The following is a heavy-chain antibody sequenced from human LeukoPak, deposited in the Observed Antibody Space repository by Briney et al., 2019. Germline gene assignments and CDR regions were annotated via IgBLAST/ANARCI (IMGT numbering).Heavy chain of an antibody. J-gene: IGHJ6*03. D-gene: IGHD6-6*01. V-gene: IGHV3-30-3*01. CDR1: GFTFSSYA. CDR2: ISYDGSNK. CDR3: AREVRHSSSPGYYYYYMDV. Sequence: GGSLXLSCAASGFTFSSYAMHWVRQAPGKGLEWVAVISYDGSNKYYADSVKGRFTISRDNSNNTLYLQMNRLRAEDTAVYYCAREVRHSSSPGYYYYYMDVWGKGTTVTVSS.